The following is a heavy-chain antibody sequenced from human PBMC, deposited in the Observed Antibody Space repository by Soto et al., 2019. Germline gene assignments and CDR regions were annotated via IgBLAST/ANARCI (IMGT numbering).Heavy chain of an antibody. CDR3: ARVLEDVPVMENWYFDL. CDR2: IYYSGST. D-gene: IGHD3-10*02. J-gene: IGHJ2*01. CDR1: GGSISSGGNY. Sequence: QVQLQESGPGLVKPSQTLSLTCTVSGGSISSGGNYWSWIRQHPGKGLEWIGYIYYSGSTYYNPSLKSRVTISVDTSKNQFSLKLSSVTAADTAVYYCARVLEDVPVMENWYFDLWGRGTLVTVSS. V-gene: IGHV4-31*03.